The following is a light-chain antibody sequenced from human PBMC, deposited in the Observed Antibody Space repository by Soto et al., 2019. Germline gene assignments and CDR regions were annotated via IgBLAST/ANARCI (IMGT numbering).Light chain of an antibody. V-gene: IGKV1-5*03. CDR3: QQYNSYPWT. J-gene: IGKJ1*01. Sequence: DIQMTQSPCTLSASVGDGVTITCRASQRISTWLAWYQQKPGKAPKLLIYKASTLESGVPSNFSGSGSGTEFTLTISSLQPEDFATYYCQQYNSYPWTFGQGTKVDI. CDR2: KAS. CDR1: QRISTW.